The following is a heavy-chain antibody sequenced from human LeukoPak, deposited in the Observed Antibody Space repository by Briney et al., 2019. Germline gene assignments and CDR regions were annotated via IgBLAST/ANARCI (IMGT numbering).Heavy chain of an antibody. V-gene: IGHV4-59*01. Sequence: SETLSLTCTVSGGSISSYYWSWIRQPPGKGLEWIGYIYYSGSTNYNPSLKSRVTISVDTSKNLFSLKLSSVTAADTAVYYCARAGGSYSDYYMDVWGKGTTVTVSS. D-gene: IGHD1-26*01. J-gene: IGHJ6*03. CDR2: IYYSGST. CDR1: GGSISSYY. CDR3: ARAGGSYSDYYMDV.